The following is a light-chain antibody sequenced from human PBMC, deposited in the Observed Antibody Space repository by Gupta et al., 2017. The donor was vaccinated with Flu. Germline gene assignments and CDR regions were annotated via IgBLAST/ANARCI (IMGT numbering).Light chain of an antibody. CDR3: QSADSTSTYYV. Sequence: GQTSRIPCSGDALTNQYVFWFQQKPGQAPKLLIYNDIERPSGIPERFSASDYGTTVTLTIIGVRAEEEADYYCQSADSTSTYYVFGAGTKVTVL. J-gene: IGLJ1*01. CDR1: ALTNQY. V-gene: IGLV3-25*01. CDR2: NDI.